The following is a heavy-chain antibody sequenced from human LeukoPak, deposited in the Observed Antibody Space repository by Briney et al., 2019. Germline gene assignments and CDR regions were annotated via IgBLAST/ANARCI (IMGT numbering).Heavy chain of an antibody. D-gene: IGHD3-22*01. V-gene: IGHV3-30*04. J-gene: IGHJ4*02. CDR2: ISYDGGNE. CDR3: ATVPYDFDSSAYFDY. Sequence: GGSLRLSCVGSGFTFSNYAMHWVRLAPGKGLEWVAAISYDGGNEYYAHSVKGRFTISRDNSENTLFVQMDSLRAEDTAVYYCATVPYDFDSSAYFDYWGQGILVTVSS. CDR1: GFTFSNYA.